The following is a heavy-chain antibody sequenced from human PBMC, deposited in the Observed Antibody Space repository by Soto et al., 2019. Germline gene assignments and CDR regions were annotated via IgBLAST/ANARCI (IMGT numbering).Heavy chain of an antibody. J-gene: IGHJ4*02. V-gene: IGHV1-46*03. D-gene: IGHD3-3*01. CDR3: ARVYYDFWSGQEGFFDY. CDR2: INPSGGST. CDR1: GCTFTSYY. Sequence: ASVKVSCKASGCTFTSYYMHWVRQAPGQGLEWMGIINPSGGSTSYAQKFQGRVTMTRDTSTSTVYMELSSLRSEDTAVYYCARVYYDFWSGQEGFFDYWAQGTLVTVSS.